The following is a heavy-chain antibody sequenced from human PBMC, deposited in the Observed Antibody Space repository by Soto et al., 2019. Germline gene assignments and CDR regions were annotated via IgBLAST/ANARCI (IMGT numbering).Heavy chain of an antibody. CDR3: AREIWFGELHGSIDY. CDR2: ISSSSSYI. D-gene: IGHD3-10*01. Sequence: PGGSLRLSCAASGFTFSSYSMNWVRQAPGKGLEWVSSISSSSSYIYYADSVKGRFTISRDNAKNSLYLQMNSLRAEDTAVYYCAREIWFGELHGSIDYWGQGTLVTVSS. V-gene: IGHV3-21*01. J-gene: IGHJ4*02. CDR1: GFTFSSYS.